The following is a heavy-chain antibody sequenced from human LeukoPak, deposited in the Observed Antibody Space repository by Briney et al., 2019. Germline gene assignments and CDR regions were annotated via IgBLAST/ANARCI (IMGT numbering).Heavy chain of an antibody. J-gene: IGHJ4*02. CDR3: AKVVGTGTTPTDY. CDR1: GFTFNKYA. D-gene: IGHD1-1*01. CDR2: ISASGDNT. Sequence: QPGGSLRLSCAASGFTFNKYAMTWVRQAPGKGLVWAAVISASGDNTDYADSVKGRFTISRDNSKNTLSLQMNSLRVEDTAVYYCAKVVGTGTTPTDYWGQGTLVTVSS. V-gene: IGHV3-23*01.